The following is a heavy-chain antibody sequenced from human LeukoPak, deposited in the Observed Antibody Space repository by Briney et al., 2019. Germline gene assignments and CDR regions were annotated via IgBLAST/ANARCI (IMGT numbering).Heavy chain of an antibody. D-gene: IGHD6-13*01. Sequence: PGGSLRLSCAASGFTVSDNYMSWVRQAPGKGLEWVSVMYSGGDIYYANSVKGRFTFSRDISKNTLYLQMNGLRTEDTAMYYCARDAPQVPAAGVLASWGQGTLVTVPS. CDR3: ARDAPQVPAAGVLAS. CDR2: MYSGGDI. J-gene: IGHJ5*02. CDR1: GFTVSDNY. V-gene: IGHV3-53*01.